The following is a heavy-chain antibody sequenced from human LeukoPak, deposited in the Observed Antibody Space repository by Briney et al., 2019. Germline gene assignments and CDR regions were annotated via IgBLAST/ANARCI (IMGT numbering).Heavy chain of an antibody. CDR2: VTGSGGST. CDR3: AKGHYYDFWSGFLPYFDY. CDR1: GFRFTNYT. V-gene: IGHV3-23*01. Sequence: GGSLRLSCAASGFRFTNYTMNWVRQAPGKGLEWVSIVTGSGGSTYYADSVRGRFTISRDTSENTLYLQMNSLRVEDTAVYYCAKGHYYDFWSGFLPYFDYWGQGALVTVSS. J-gene: IGHJ4*02. D-gene: IGHD3-3*01.